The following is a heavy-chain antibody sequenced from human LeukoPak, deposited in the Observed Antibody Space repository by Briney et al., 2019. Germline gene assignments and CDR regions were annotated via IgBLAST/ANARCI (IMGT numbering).Heavy chain of an antibody. Sequence: GGSLRLSCAASGFTFSSYAMHWVSQAPGKGLEWVAVISYDGSNKYYADSVKGRFTISRDNSKNTLYLQMNSLRAEDTAVYYCARPATTLRGSYPNPFDYWGQGTLVTVSS. CDR1: GFTFSSYA. J-gene: IGHJ4*02. V-gene: IGHV3-30*04. D-gene: IGHD1-26*01. CDR3: ARPATTLRGSYPNPFDY. CDR2: ISYDGSNK.